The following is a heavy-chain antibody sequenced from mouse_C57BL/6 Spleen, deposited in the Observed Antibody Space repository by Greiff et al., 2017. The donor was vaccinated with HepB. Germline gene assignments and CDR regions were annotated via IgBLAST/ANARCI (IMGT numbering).Heavy chain of an antibody. V-gene: IGHV1-59*01. Sequence: VQLQQPGAELVRPGTSVKLSCKASGYTFTSYWMHWVKQRPGQGLEWIGVIDPSDSYTNYNQKFKGKATLTVDTSSSTAYMQLSSLTSEDSAVYYCAREGLVTTVVATNWYFDVWGTGTTVTVSS. CDR1: GYTFTSYW. D-gene: IGHD1-1*01. CDR3: AREGLVTTVVATNWYFDV. CDR2: IDPSDSYT. J-gene: IGHJ1*03.